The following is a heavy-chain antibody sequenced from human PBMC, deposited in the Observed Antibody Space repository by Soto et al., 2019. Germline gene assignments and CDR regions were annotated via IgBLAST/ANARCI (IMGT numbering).Heavy chain of an antibody. CDR3: ARDRRSDY. CDR1: GFTFSSYN. V-gene: IGHV3-48*01. Sequence: GGSLRLSCAASGFTFSSYNMNWVRQAPGKGLEWVSYISSSSSTIYYAASVKGRFTISRDNAKNSLYLQMNSLRAEDTAVYYCARDRRSDYWGQGTLVTVSS. CDR2: ISSSSSTI. J-gene: IGHJ4*02.